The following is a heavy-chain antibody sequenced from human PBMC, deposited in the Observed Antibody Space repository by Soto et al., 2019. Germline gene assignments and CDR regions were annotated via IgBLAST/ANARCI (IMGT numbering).Heavy chain of an antibody. D-gene: IGHD2-2*01. J-gene: IGHJ4*02. CDR1: GFTFSSYA. V-gene: IGHV3-23*01. Sequence: GGSLRLSCAASGFTFSSYAMSWVRQAPGKGLEWVSAISGSGGSTYYADSVKGRFTISRDNSKNTLYLQMNSLRAEDTAVYYCAKRDIVVVPAAMGLFDYWGQGTLVTVSS. CDR3: AKRDIVVVPAAMGLFDY. CDR2: ISGSGGST.